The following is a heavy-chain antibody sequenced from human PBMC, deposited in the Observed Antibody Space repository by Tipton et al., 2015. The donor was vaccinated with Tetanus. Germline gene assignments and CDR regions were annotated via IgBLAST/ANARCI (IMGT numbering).Heavy chain of an antibody. V-gene: IGHV4-59*08. D-gene: IGHD3-3*01. Sequence: TLSLTCTVSGGSISSYFWSWIRQPPGKGLEWIGHIYTSGSTNYNPSLKSRVTMSVDTSKNQFSLKLSSVTAADTAVYYCARHQREGFLEWLLSSFDYWGQGTLVTVSS. CDR2: IYTSGST. CDR1: GGSISSYF. J-gene: IGHJ4*02. CDR3: ARHQREGFLEWLLSSFDY.